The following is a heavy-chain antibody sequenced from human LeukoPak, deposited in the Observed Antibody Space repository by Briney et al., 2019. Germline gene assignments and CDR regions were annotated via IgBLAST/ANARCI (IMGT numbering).Heavy chain of an antibody. Sequence: GGSLRLSCAAAGFTFSDTWMRWVRQAPGEGLGWVSRIRSDGSDTRYAESVKGRFTISRDNAKNTLYLQMNSLIAEDTAVYYCARDWFHAIDYWGQGTLVTVSS. V-gene: IGHV3-74*01. CDR1: GFTFSDTW. CDR3: ARDWFHAIDY. J-gene: IGHJ4*02. D-gene: IGHD2/OR15-2a*01. CDR2: IRSDGSDT.